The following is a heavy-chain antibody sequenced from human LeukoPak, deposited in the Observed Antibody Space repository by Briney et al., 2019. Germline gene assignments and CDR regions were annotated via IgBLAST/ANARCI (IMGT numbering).Heavy chain of an antibody. D-gene: IGHD6-19*01. CDR2: ISYDGSNK. CDR3: AAHSSGWSDY. CDR1: GFTFSSYG. Sequence: TGGSVRLSCAASGFTFSSYGMHWVRQAPGKGLEWVAVISYDGSNKYYADSVKGRFTISKDNSKNTLYLQMNSLRAEDTAVYYCAAHSSGWSDYWGQGTLVTVSS. V-gene: IGHV3-30*03. J-gene: IGHJ4*02.